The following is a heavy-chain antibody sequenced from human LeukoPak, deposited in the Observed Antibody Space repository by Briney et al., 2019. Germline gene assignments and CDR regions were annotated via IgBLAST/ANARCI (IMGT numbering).Heavy chain of an antibody. J-gene: IGHJ6*03. Sequence: PSETLSLTCTVSGGSISSSSYYWGWIRQPPGKGLEWIGSIYYSGSTYYNPSLKSRVTMSVDTSKNQFSLKLSSVTAADTAVYYCAREASMVRGVITNRAYYYYYYMDVWGKGTTVTISS. V-gene: IGHV4-39*07. D-gene: IGHD3-10*01. CDR2: IYYSGST. CDR1: GGSISSSSYY. CDR3: AREASMVRGVITNRAYYYYYYMDV.